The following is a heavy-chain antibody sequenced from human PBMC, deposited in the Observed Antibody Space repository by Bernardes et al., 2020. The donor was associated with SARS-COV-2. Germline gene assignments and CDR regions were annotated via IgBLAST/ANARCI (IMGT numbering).Heavy chain of an antibody. CDR1: GFTFNNYG. D-gene: IGHD2-21*01. J-gene: IGHJ6*02. CDR3: VRRFCAVSSACGNFYGMGV. V-gene: IGHV3-33*03. Sequence: SLRLSCEASGFTFNNYGMHWVRRAPDKGLEWVAVIWYDGSTKYYADSVKGRFTVSRDNSKSTLYLQMNSLRVEDTATYYCVRRFCAVSSACGNFYGMGVWGPCTTVTVSS. CDR2: IWYDGSTK.